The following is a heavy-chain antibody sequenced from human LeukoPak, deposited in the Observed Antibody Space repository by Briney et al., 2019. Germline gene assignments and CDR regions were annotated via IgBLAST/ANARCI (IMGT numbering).Heavy chain of an antibody. Sequence: PSETLSLTCVVSGGSLHRSFWTWVRQPPGKGLESIGRIYSSGTTDYSPSLKSRLTISIDTSKNQFSLRLASVTAADTAVYYCGRRPAVDGPIDNWGQGILVAVSS. CDR2: IYSSGTT. J-gene: IGHJ4*02. CDR1: GGSLHRSF. D-gene: IGHD3/OR15-3a*01. V-gene: IGHV4-59*01. CDR3: GRRPAVDGPIDN.